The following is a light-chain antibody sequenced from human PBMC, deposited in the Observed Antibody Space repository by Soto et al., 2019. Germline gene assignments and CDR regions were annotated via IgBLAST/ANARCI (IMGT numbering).Light chain of an antibody. Sequence: DIQMTQSPSTLSASVGDRVTITCRASQSVSSWLAWYQQKPGKAPKPLIYKASSLESGVPSRFSGSGYGTEFTLTISSLQPDDFATYYCQKYNTYRTFGQGTNVDIK. V-gene: IGKV1-5*03. CDR1: QSVSSW. CDR3: QKYNTYRT. J-gene: IGKJ1*01. CDR2: KAS.